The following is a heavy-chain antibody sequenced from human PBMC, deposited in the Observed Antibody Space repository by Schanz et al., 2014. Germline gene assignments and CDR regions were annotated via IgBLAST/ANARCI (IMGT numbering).Heavy chain of an antibody. CDR1: GFTFFGSFA. D-gene: IGHD3-22*01. CDR2: MSGSGSTA. Sequence: VQLVESGGGVVQPGRSLRLSCVASGFTFFGSFAMSWVRQAPGKGLEWVSGMSGSGSTADYADSVKGRFTISRDNAKNSLYLQMNSLRAEDTGVYYCARGREVVAKIFDVWGQGTMVTVSS. J-gene: IGHJ3*01. V-gene: IGHV3-23*04. CDR3: ARGREVVAKIFDV.